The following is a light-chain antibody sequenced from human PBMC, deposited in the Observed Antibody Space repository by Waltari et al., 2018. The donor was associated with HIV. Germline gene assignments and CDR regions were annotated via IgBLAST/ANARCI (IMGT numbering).Light chain of an antibody. J-gene: IGLJ3*02. Sequence: QSALAQPASMSGSPVQSVTISCAGSHSDIGPFHFVSWYQQLPGKAPTLLIYRVTFRPSGVPSRFSASKSANTASLTISDLQTEDEAHYYCSSYTITNTWVFGGGTLLTVL. V-gene: IGLV2-14*01. CDR1: HSDIGPFHF. CDR2: RVT. CDR3: SSYTITNTWV.